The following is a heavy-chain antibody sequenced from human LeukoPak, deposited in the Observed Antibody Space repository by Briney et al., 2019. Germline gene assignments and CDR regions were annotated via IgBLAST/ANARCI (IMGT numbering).Heavy chain of an antibody. D-gene: IGHD3-22*01. CDR1: GGTFSSYA. J-gene: IGHJ5*02. CDR3: ARGPRDYYDSRGYYYSWFDP. CDR2: IIPIFGTA. V-gene: IGHV1-69*13. Sequence: SVKVSCKASGGTFSSYAISWVRQAPGQGLEWMGGIIPIFGTANYAQKFQGRVTITADESTSTAYMELSSLRSEDTAVYYCARGPRDYYDSRGYYYSWFDPWGQGTLVTVSS.